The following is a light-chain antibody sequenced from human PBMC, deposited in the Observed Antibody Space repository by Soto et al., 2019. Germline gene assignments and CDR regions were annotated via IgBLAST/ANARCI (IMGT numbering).Light chain of an antibody. CDR2: GES. Sequence: EVMLTQSPGTLSLSPGERATLSCRASHSVSSNYLAWYQPKSGQAPRLRIYGESNRATGIPDRFTGSGSGTDFTLTIRRLEPEDFAVYYCQQYDTSPRNFGQGTKVECK. CDR1: HSVSSNY. V-gene: IGKV3-20*01. CDR3: QQYDTSPRN. J-gene: IGKJ1*01.